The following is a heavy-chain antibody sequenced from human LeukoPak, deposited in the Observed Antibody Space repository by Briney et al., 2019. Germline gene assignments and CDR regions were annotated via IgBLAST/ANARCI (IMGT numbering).Heavy chain of an antibody. Sequence: ASVKVSCKVSGYTLTELSMHWVRQAPRKGLEWMGGFDPEDGETIYAQKFQGRVTMTEDTSTDTAYMELSSLRSEDTAVYYCATGGPAMVIYYGMDVWGQGTTVTVSS. J-gene: IGHJ6*02. CDR1: GYTLTELS. CDR3: ATGGPAMVIYYGMDV. D-gene: IGHD5-18*01. CDR2: FDPEDGET. V-gene: IGHV1-24*01.